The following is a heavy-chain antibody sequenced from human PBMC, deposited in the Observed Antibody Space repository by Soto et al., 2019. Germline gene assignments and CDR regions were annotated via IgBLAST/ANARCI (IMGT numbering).Heavy chain of an antibody. V-gene: IGHV1-3*01. Sequence: QVQLVQSGAEVKKPGASVKVSCKASGYTFTSYAMHWVRQAPGQRLEWMGWINAGNGNTKYSQKFQGRVTITRDTSASTAYMELSSLRSEDTAVYYCAREGNDCSGGRCYRWFDPWGQGTLVTVSS. CDR3: AREGNDCSGGRCYRWFDP. D-gene: IGHD2-15*01. J-gene: IGHJ5*02. CDR1: GYTFTSYA. CDR2: INAGNGNT.